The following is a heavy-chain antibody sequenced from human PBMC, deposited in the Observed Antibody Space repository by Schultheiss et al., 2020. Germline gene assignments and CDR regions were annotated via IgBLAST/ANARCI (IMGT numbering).Heavy chain of an antibody. D-gene: IGHD2-15*01. CDR3: ARDQDCSGGSCHWSDAFDI. CDR2: IWYDGSNK. CDR1: GFTFSGSA. V-gene: IGHV3-33*08. Sequence: GESLKISCAASGFTFSGSAMHWVRQAPGKGLEWVAVIWYDGSNKEHTPSVKGRFTISRDNAKNSLYLQMNSLRAEDTAVYYCARDQDCSGGSCHWSDAFDIWGQGTMVTVSS. J-gene: IGHJ3*02.